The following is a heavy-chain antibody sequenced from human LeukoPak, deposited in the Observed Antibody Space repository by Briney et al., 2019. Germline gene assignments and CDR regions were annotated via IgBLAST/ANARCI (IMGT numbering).Heavy chain of an antibody. D-gene: IGHD3-10*01. Sequence: SETLSLTCTVSGGSISSSSYYWSWIRQPPGKGLEWIGNFFYRGSTNYNPSLKSRVTISVDTSKNQFSLNLNSVSAADTAVYYCAGAPNQDFFDYWGRGTLVTVSS. CDR3: AGAPNQDFFDY. CDR1: GGSISSSSYY. J-gene: IGHJ4*02. V-gene: IGHV4-61*01. CDR2: FFYRGST.